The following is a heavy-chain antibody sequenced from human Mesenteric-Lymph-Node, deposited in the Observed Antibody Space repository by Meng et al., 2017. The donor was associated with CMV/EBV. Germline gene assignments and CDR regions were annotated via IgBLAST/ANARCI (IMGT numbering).Heavy chain of an antibody. J-gene: IGHJ4*02. D-gene: IGHD3-3*01. CDR2: IYHSGST. CDR3: ARDRIFGVVTEREYFDY. Sequence: GSLRLSCTVSGYSISNGYYWGWIRQPPGKGLEWIGSIYHSGSTYYNPSLKSRVTISVDTSKNQFSLKLSSVTAADTAVYYCARDRIFGVVTEREYFDYWGQGTLVTVS. CDR1: GYSISNGYY. V-gene: IGHV4-38-2*02.